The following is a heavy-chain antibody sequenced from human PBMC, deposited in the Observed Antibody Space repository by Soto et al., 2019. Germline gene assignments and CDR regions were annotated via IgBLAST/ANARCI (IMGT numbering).Heavy chain of an antibody. V-gene: IGHV3-23*01. D-gene: IGHD2-2*02. Sequence: EVQLLESGGGLVQPGGSLRLSCAASGFTFSSYAMSWVRQAPGKGLEWVSGISGSGVSTYYADSVRGRFTISRDNSKNTLYLQMNSLRAEDTALYYCANAFIGYDDSDTCYMWFWGQGTLVTVSS. CDR2: ISGSGVST. J-gene: IGHJ4*02. CDR3: ANAFIGYDDSDTCYMWF. CDR1: GFTFSSYA.